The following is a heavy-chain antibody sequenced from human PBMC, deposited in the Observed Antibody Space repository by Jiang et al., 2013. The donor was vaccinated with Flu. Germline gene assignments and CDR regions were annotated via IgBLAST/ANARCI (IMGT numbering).Heavy chain of an antibody. CDR2: IHYSGSS. Sequence: LLKPSETLSLTCSVSGDSVTDYYWSWIRQPPGKGLEWMGYIHYSGSSNYNPSLKSRVTISIDASKNQLSLKVRYVTATDTAVYYCARPWRGYGKFDYWGQGTLVTVSS. D-gene: IGHD5-12*01. CDR1: GDSVTDYY. V-gene: IGHV4-59*08. CDR3: ARPWRGYGKFDY. J-gene: IGHJ4*02.